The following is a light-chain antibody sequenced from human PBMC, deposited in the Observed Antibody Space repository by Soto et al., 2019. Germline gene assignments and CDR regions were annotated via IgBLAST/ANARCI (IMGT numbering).Light chain of an antibody. CDR2: EVS. Sequence: QSALTQPASVSGSPGQSITISCTATSSDVGGYNYVAWYQQHPGKAPKLKIYEVSNRPSGVSNRFSGSKSGNTASLTISGRQAEDEADYYCSSYTSKVFGTGTKLTVL. CDR1: SSDVGGYNY. J-gene: IGLJ1*01. V-gene: IGLV2-14*01. CDR3: SSYTSKV.